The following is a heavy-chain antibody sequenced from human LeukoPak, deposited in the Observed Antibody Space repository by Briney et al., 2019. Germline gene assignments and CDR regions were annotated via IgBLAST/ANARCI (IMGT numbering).Heavy chain of an antibody. J-gene: IGHJ6*03. D-gene: IGHD5-18*01. CDR3: ATSAMGPHHDNYYYYYMDV. V-gene: IGHV5-51*01. CDR1: GYSFTSYW. CDR2: IYPGDSDT. Sequence: RGESLKISCKGSGYSFTSYWIGWVRQIPGKGLEWMGIIYPGDSDTRYSPSFQGQVTMSADKSISTAYLQWSSLKASDTAMYYCATSAMGPHHDNYYYYYMDVWGKGTTVTVSS.